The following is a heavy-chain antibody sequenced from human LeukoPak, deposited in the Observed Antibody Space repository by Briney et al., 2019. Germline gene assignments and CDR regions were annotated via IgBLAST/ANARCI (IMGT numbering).Heavy chain of an antibody. D-gene: IGHD3-22*01. CDR3: ARGDSSGYYVVSFDY. Sequence: GGSLRLSCAASGFTFSDYYMNWIRQAPGKGLEWVSYISSSSSYTNYADSVKGRFTISRDNSKNTVYLQMNSLRAEDTAVYYCARGDSSGYYVVSFDYWGQGTLVTVSS. CDR1: GFTFSDYY. CDR2: ISSSSSYT. J-gene: IGHJ4*02. V-gene: IGHV3-11*06.